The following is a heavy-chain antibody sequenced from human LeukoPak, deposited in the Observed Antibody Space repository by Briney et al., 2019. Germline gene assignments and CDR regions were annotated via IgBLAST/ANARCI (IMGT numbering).Heavy chain of an antibody. D-gene: IGHD3-10*01. CDR1: GYSISSGYY. Sequence: IPSETLSLTCAVSGYSISSGYYWGWIRQPPGKGLEWIGSIYHSGSTYYNPSLKSRVTISVDTSKNQFSLKLSSVTAADMAVYYCARNRGSAPYNWFDPWGQGTLVTVSS. J-gene: IGHJ5*02. CDR2: IYHSGST. V-gene: IGHV4-38-2*01. CDR3: ARNRGSAPYNWFDP.